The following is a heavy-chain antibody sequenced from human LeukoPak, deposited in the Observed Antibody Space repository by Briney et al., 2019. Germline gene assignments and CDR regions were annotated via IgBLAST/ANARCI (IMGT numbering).Heavy chain of an antibody. V-gene: IGHV1-69*05. CDR3: AREAMVVTPPFDY. CDR1: GGTFSSYA. CDR2: IIPIFGTA. Sequence: SVKVSCKASGGTFSSYAISWVRQAPGQGLEWMGRIIPIFGTANYAQKFQGGVTITTDESTSAAYMELSSLRSEDTAVYYCAREAMVVTPPFDYWGQGTLVTVSS. D-gene: IGHD2-21*02. J-gene: IGHJ4*02.